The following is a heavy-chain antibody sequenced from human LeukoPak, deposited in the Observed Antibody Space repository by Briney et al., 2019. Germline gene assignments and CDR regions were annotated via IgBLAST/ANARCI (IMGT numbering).Heavy chain of an antibody. CDR3: AKDLDYGGNSGDNY. J-gene: IGHJ4*02. Sequence: EGSLRLSCAASGFTFSSYAMSWVRQAPGKGLEWVSAISGSGGSTYYADSVKGRFTISRDNSKNTLYLQMNSLRAEDTAVYYCAKDLDYGGNSGDNYWGQGTLVTVSS. CDR1: GFTFSSYA. D-gene: IGHD4-23*01. V-gene: IGHV3-23*01. CDR2: ISGSGGST.